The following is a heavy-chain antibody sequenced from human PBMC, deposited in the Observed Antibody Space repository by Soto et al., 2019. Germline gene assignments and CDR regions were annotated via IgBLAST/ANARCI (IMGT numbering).Heavy chain of an antibody. D-gene: IGHD6-6*01. V-gene: IGHV1-2*02. J-gene: IGHJ5*02. CDR1: GYTFTGYY. CDR2: INPNSGGK. CDR3: APRVYPYDP. Sequence: ASVKVSCKASGYTFTGYYMHWVRQAPGQGLEWMGWINPNSGGKNYAQKFQGRVTMTRDTSISTAYMELSTLRSDDTAVYYCAPRVYPYDPWGQGTLVTVSS.